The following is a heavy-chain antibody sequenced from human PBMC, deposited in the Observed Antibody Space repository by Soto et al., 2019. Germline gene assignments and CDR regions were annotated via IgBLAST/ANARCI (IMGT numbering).Heavy chain of an antibody. CDR1: GFTFSSYA. V-gene: IGHV3-23*01. CDR2: ISGSGGST. J-gene: IGHJ4*02. D-gene: IGHD3-22*01. CDR3: AKDLSSYDRSGYYVDFDY. Sequence: EVQLLESGGGLVQPGGSLRLSCAASGFTFSSYAMSWVRQAPGKGLEWVSAISGSGGSTYYADSVKGRFTISRDNSKNTLYLQMNSLRADDTAVYYCAKDLSSYDRSGYYVDFDYWGQGSLVTVCS.